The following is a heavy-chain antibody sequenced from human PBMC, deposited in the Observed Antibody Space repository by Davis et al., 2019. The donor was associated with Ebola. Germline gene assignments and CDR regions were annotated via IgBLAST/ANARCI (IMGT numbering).Heavy chain of an antibody. CDR1: GFTFSSFA. D-gene: IGHD6-19*01. CDR3: AKSAVAGTSFRGLFDY. CDR2: ISASGDST. Sequence: PGGSLRLSCAATGFTFSSFAMSWVRQAPGKGLEWVSTISASGDSTFYPDSVKGRFTISRDNSKSTVYLQMDSLGAEDTAVYYCAKSAVAGTSFRGLFDYWGQGTLVTVSS. V-gene: IGHV3-23*01. J-gene: IGHJ4*02.